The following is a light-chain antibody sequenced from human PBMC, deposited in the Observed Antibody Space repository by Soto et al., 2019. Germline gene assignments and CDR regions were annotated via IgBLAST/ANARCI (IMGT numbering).Light chain of an antibody. J-gene: IGKJ1*01. V-gene: IGKV3-15*01. CDR2: GAS. Sequence: EKVMTQSPATLSVSPGERATLSCRASQSVSSDLAWYQQKPGQAPRLLIYGASTRATGIPARFSGSGSGTEFTLIISSLQSEDFAVYFCQQYNNWPWTFGQGTQV. CDR1: QSVSSD. CDR3: QQYNNWPWT.